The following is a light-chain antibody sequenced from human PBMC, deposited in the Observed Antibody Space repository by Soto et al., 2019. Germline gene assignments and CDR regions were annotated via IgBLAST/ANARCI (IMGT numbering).Light chain of an antibody. J-gene: IGKJ5*01. CDR3: QQLNSFPIT. CDR2: AAS. Sequence: IQMAQSPSSLSASLGDRVTSTCRASQGISSYLGWYQQKPGKVPKLLIYAASTLQSGVPSRFSGSRSGTEFTLTITSLQPEDFATYYCQQLNSFPITFGQGTRLEIK. V-gene: IGKV1-9*01. CDR1: QGISSY.